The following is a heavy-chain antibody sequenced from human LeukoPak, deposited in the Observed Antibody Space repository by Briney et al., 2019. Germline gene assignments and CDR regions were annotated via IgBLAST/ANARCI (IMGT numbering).Heavy chain of an antibody. J-gene: IGHJ4*02. V-gene: IGHV1-69*05. Sequence: GSSVKVSCKASGGTFSSYAISGVRQAPGQGLEWMGGIIPIFGTANYAQKFQGRVTITTDESTSTAYMELSSLRSEDTAVYYCARAYYYDSSGYYLFDYWGQGTLVTVSS. CDR2: IIPIFGTA. D-gene: IGHD3-22*01. CDR3: ARAYYYDSSGYYLFDY. CDR1: GGTFSSYA.